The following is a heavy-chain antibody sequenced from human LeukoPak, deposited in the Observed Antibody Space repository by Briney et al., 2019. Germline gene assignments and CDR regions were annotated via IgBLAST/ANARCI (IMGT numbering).Heavy chain of an antibody. D-gene: IGHD3-16*01. V-gene: IGHV6-1*01. CDR3: ATWALDV. J-gene: IGHJ6*02. Sequence: SPSLSLTCAISVVSVSSNNAAWHWLRQSPSRGLEWLGRTYYRSKWYNDYAASVESRISINPDTSKNQFSLQLNSMTPEDTAVYYCATWALDVWGQGTTVTVSS. CDR1: VVSVSSNNAA. CDR2: TYYRSKWYN.